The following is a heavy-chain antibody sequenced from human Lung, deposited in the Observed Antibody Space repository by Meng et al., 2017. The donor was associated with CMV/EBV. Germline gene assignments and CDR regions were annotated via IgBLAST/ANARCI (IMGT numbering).Heavy chain of an antibody. V-gene: IGHV3-23*01. CDR2: ISGSGGST. J-gene: IGHJ4*02. CDR3: AKRLGGLLSSDADLGY. CDR1: GFTFSSYA. Sequence: GESXKISCAASGFTFSSYAMSWVRQAPGMGLEWVSAISGSGGSTYYADSVKGRFTISRDNSKNTLYLQMNSLRAEDTAVYYCAKRLGGLLSSDADLGYWGQGXLVTVSS. D-gene: IGHD3-10*01.